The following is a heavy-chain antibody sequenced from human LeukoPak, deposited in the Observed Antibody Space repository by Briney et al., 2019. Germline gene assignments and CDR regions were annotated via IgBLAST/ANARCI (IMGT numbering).Heavy chain of an antibody. J-gene: IGHJ4*02. D-gene: IGHD3-16*01. CDR1: GFAFDTHG. V-gene: IGHV3-33*01. CDR2: VWYDGSKK. CDR3: ARDVFADSSGGSFDY. Sequence: GRSLRLSCAASGFAFDTHGMHWVRQAPGKGLEWVAVVWYDGSKKYYADSVKGRFTISRDNSKNTLFLQMNSLRAEDTALYYCARDVFADSSGGSFDYWGQGTLVTVSS.